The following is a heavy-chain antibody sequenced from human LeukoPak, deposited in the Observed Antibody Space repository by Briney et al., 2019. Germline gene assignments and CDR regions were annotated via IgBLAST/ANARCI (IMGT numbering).Heavy chain of an antibody. CDR1: GFTFGDYA. D-gene: IGHD3-16*01. V-gene: IGHV3-23*01. J-gene: IGHJ4*02. CDR2: ISSSGSTI. Sequence: GGSLRLSCTASGFTFGDYAMSWVRQAPGKGLERVSYISSSGSTIYYADSVKGRFTISRDNSKNTLYLQMNSLRAEDTAVYYCAKDYTFGGVYFDYWGQGTLVTVSS. CDR3: AKDYTFGGVYFDY.